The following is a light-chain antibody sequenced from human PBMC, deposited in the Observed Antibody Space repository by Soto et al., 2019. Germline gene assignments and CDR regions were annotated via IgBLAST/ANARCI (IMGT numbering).Light chain of an antibody. CDR2: GAS. Sequence: MTQSPSSLAASVGDRVTISCRASQGIGNALGWYQQKPGQSPRLLIYGASTRATGVPARFRGSGSETEFILTISSLQSEDSETYCCQHYNTWPWTFGQGTKVDIK. J-gene: IGKJ1*01. CDR1: QGIGNA. CDR3: QHYNTWPWT. V-gene: IGKV3-15*01.